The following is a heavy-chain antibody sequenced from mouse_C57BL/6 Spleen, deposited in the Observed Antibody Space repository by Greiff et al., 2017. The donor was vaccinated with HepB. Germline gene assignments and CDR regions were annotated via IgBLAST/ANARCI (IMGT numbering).Heavy chain of an antibody. CDR2: IHPSDSDT. V-gene: IGHV1-74*01. CDR3: GGYDYDDEYYFDY. D-gene: IGHD2-4*01. J-gene: IGHJ2*01. Sequence: QVQLKQPGAELVKPGASVKVSCKASGYTFTSYWMHWVKQRPGQGLEWIGRIHPSDSDTNYNQKFKGKATLTVDKSSSTAYMQLSSLTSEDSAVYYCGGYDYDDEYYFDYWGQGTTLTVSS. CDR1: GYTFTSYW.